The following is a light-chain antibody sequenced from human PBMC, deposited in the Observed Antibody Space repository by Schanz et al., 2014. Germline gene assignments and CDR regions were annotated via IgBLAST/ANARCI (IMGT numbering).Light chain of an antibody. CDR2: DNN. J-gene: IGLJ3*02. V-gene: IGLV1-51*01. CDR1: SSNIGNNY. CDR3: GTWDSGLRAGV. Sequence: QSVLTQPPSVSAAPGQKVTISCSGSSSNIGNNYVSWYQQLPGTAPKLLIYDNNKRPSGIPDRFSGSKSGTSATLGITGLQTGDEADYYCGTWDSGLRAGVFGGGTKLTVL.